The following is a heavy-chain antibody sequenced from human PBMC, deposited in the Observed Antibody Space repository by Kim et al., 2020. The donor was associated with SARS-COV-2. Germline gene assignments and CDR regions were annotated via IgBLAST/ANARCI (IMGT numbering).Heavy chain of an antibody. V-gene: IGHV4-34*01. D-gene: IGHD2-2*03. CDR3: ARGPPWMGWCMDV. CDR2: INHSGST. J-gene: IGHJ6*02. CDR1: GGSFSGYY. Sequence: SETLSLTCAVYGGSFSGYYWSWIRQPPGKGLEWMGEINHSGSTNYNPSLKSRVTISVDTSKNKFSLKLSSVTAADTAVYYCARGPPWMGWCMDVWGQGTTVTVSS.